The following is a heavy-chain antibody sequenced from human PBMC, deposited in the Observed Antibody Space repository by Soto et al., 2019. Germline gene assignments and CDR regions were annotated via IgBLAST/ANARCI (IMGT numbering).Heavy chain of an antibody. CDR1: GFTFDDYA. V-gene: IGHV3-9*01. CDR2: ISWNSGSI. CDR3: AKSLSGYYYAEYFQH. J-gene: IGHJ1*01. Sequence: EVQLVESGGGLVQPGRSLRLSCAASGFTFDDYAMHWVRQAPGKGLEWVSGISWNSGSIGYADSVKGRFTISRDKAKNSLYRQMNSLRAEDTALYYCAKSLSGYYYAEYFQHWGQGTLVTVSS. D-gene: IGHD3-22*01.